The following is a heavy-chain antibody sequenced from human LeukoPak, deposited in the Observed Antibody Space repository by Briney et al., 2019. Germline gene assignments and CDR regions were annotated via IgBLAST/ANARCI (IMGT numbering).Heavy chain of an antibody. CDR1: GDSVSSNSAA. J-gene: IGHJ5*02. V-gene: IGHV6-1*01. CDR3: ARAAAAKRIVGGGGFDP. D-gene: IGHD6-13*01. Sequence: SQTLSLTCAISGDSVSSNSAAWNWIRQSPSRGLEWLRRTYYRSKWYNDYAVSVKSRITINPDTSKNQFSLQLNSVTPEDTAVYYWARAAAAKRIVGGGGFDPWGQGTLVTVSS. CDR2: TYYRSKWYN.